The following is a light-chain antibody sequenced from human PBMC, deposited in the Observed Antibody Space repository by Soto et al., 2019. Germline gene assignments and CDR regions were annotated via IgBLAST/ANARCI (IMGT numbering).Light chain of an antibody. Sequence: IVLTQSPANLSVSPGERATLSSRASESVSDDLAWYQQKPGRAPRLLIYRASTRAAGASARISGSGSGTEFTLSISSLQPEDSAVYYCQQYYNWPPWTFGQGTKVDIK. J-gene: IGKJ1*01. V-gene: IGKV3-15*01. CDR3: QQYYNWPPWT. CDR2: RAS. CDR1: ESVSDD.